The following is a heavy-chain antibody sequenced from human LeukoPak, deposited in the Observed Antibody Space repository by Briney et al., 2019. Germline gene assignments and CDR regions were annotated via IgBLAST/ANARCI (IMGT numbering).Heavy chain of an antibody. CDR3: ARGGGGDYANDAFDI. CDR1: GGSISSYY. CDR2: IYYSGST. D-gene: IGHD2-21*02. Sequence: SETLSLTCTVSGGSISSYYWSWIRQPPGKGLEWIGYIYYSGSTNYNPSLKSRVTISVYTSKNQFSLKLSSVTAADTAVYYCARGGGGDYANDAFDIWGQGTMVTVSS. V-gene: IGHV4-59*01. J-gene: IGHJ3*02.